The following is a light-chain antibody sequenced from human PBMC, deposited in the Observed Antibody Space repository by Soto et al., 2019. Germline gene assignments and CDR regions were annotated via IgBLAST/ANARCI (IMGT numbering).Light chain of an antibody. CDR1: RSDVGGYNY. CDR2: DVS. CDR3: SSYTSSSTRV. V-gene: IGLV2-14*01. Sequence: QSALTQPASVSGSPGQSITISCTGTRSDVGGYNYVSWYQQHPGKAPKLMIYDVSNRPSGVSNRFSGSKSGNTACLTISGLQAEDEADYYCSSYTSSSTRVFGGGTKLTVL. J-gene: IGLJ2*01.